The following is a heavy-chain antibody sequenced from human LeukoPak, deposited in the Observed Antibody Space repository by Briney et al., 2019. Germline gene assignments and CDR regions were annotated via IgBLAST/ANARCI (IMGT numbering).Heavy chain of an antibody. CDR2: VFYSGST. CDR3: ARGPYGDYGLYNDY. CDR1: GGSITNYY. Sequence: PSETLSLTCSVSGGSITNYYWSWTRQPPGKGPEWIGYVFYSGSTKYNPSLKSRVTISVDTSKNQFSLKLSSVTAADTAVYYCARGPYGDYGLYNDYWGQGTLVTVSS. V-gene: IGHV4-59*12. D-gene: IGHD4-17*01. J-gene: IGHJ4*02.